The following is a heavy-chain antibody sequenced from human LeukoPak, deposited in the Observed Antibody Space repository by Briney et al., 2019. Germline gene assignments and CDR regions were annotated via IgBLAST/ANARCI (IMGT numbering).Heavy chain of an antibody. CDR3: ARSERGYSYGWYDY. CDR1: GDSVSSYY. Sequence: SETLSLTCTVSGDSVSSYYWNWIRQPPGKGPEWIGYIHQSGSTNNNPSLRSRVTMSVDSSKNQFSLKLTSVTPADTAVYYCARSERGYSYGWYDYWGQGTLVTVSS. CDR2: IHQSGST. D-gene: IGHD5-18*01. V-gene: IGHV4-59*02. J-gene: IGHJ4*02.